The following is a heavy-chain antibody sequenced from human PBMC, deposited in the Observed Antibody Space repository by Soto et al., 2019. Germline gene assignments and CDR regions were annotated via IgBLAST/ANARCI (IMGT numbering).Heavy chain of an antibody. J-gene: IGHJ6*03. CDR1: GGSISSYH. CDR3: ARLGYANSRYHYMDV. V-gene: IGHV4-59*12. Sequence: SETLSLICTVSGGSISSYHWSWIRQPPGKGLEWIGYVYYTGYTNYYPSLRSRVTISTDTSKNQFSLKLSSVTAADTAVYYCARLGYANSRYHYMDVWGKGTTVTVSS. D-gene: IGHD2-2*03. CDR2: VYYTGYT.